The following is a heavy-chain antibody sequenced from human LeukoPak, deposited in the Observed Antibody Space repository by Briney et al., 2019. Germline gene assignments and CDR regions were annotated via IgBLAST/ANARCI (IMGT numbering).Heavy chain of an antibody. J-gene: IGHJ3*02. CDR3: ARDHRIAAAGMDAFDI. CDR1: GGSISSYY. V-gene: IGHV3-66*01. CDR2: IYSGGST. D-gene: IGHD6-13*01. Sequence: PSETLSLTCTVSGGSISSYYMSWVRQAPGKGLEWVSVIYSGGSTYYADSAKGRFTISRDNSKNTLYLQMNSLRAEDTAVYYCARDHRIAAAGMDAFDIWGQGTMVTVSS.